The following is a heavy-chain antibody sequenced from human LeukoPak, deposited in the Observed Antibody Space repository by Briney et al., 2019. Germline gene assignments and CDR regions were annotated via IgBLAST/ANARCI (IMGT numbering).Heavy chain of an antibody. D-gene: IGHD2-21*01. V-gene: IGHV1-8*01. Sequence: ASVKVSCMASGYTFTNYDISWVRQATGQGLEWLGWTNPNTGNTGYPQKFQGRVTITTSTSTNTVYMELSGLTSEDTAIYYCAEAYCGGDCYPYFDSWGQGTPVTVSS. CDR2: TNPNTGNT. CDR3: AEAYCGGDCYPYFDS. J-gene: IGHJ4*02. CDR1: GYTFTNYD.